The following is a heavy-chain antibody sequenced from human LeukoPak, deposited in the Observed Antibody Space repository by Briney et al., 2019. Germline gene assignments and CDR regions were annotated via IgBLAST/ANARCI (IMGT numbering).Heavy chain of an antibody. CDR3: ARDGRYNLNYADY. CDR1: GYTFGNYG. D-gene: IGHD1-20*01. CDR2: MSAYNGDT. J-gene: IGHJ4*02. V-gene: IGHV1-18*01. Sequence: ASVKVSCKASGYTFGNYGVSWVRQAPGQGLEWMGWMSAYNGDTYYAQKLQGRVTMTTDTSTSTAYMELRSLRSDDTAVYYCARDGRYNLNYADYWGQGTLVTVSS.